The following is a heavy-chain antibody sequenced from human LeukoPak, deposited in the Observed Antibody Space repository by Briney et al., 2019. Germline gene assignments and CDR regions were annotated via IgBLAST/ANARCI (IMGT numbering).Heavy chain of an antibody. CDR2: ISSSGSTI. D-gene: IGHD3-10*02. V-gene: IGHV3-48*03. CDR3: AELGITMIGGV. CDR1: GFTFSSYE. Sequence: GGSLRLSCAASGFTFSSYEMNWVRQAPGKGLEWVSYISSSGSTIYYADSVKGRFTISRDNAKNSLYLQMNSLRAEDTSVYYCAELGITMIGGVWGKGTTVTISP. J-gene: IGHJ6*04.